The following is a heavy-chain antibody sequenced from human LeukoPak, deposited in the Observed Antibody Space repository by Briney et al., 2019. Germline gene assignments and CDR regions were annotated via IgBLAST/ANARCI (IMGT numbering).Heavy chain of an antibody. D-gene: IGHD4-17*01. CDR1: GASISSYY. J-gene: IGHJ6*04. V-gene: IGHV4-59*01. CDR2: IYYSGST. Sequence: SETLSLTCTVSGASISSYYWSWIRQPPGKGLEWVGYIYYSGSTNYTPSLKSRVTISVYTSKNQLSLKLSSVTAADTAVYYCAGGLRPLDVWGKGTTVTVSS. CDR3: AGGLRPLDV.